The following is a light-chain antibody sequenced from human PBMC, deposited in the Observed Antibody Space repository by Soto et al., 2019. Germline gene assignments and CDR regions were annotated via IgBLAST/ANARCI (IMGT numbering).Light chain of an antibody. J-gene: IGLJ2*01. Sequence: QSVLTQPPSVSGAPGQRVTVSGTGRSSNIGAGHHVHWYQHLPGTAPKLLIYNNDNRPSGVPDRFSGSKSGTSASLAISGLQAEDEAEYYCQSYDTSLSDVLFGGGTKVTVL. CDR3: QSYDTSLSDVL. CDR1: SSNIGAGHH. V-gene: IGLV1-40*01. CDR2: NND.